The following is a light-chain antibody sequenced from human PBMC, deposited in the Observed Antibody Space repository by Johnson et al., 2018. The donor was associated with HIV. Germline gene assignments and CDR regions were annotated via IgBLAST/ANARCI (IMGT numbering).Light chain of an antibody. CDR2: DNN. V-gene: IGLV1-51*01. CDR1: NSNIGNNY. J-gene: IGLJ1*01. Sequence: QSVLTQPPSVSAAPGQKVTISCSGTNSNIGNNYVSWYQQLPGTAPKLLIYDNNKRPSGIPDRFSGSKSGTSATLGITGLQTGDEADYYCATWDSSRSAGGANYVFGTGTKVTVL. CDR3: ATWDSSRSAGGANYV.